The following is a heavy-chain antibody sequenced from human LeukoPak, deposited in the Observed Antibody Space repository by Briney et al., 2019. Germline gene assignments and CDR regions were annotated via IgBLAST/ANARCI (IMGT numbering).Heavy chain of an antibody. CDR1: GFTFDDYG. Sequence: GGSLRLSCAASGFTFDDYGMSWVRQAPGKGLEWVSGINWYGGSTGYADSVKGRFTISRDNAKNSLYLQMNSLRAEDTAVYYCAKDPHYYDSSGYALDYWGQGTLVTVSS. CDR3: AKDPHYYDSSGYALDY. CDR2: INWYGGST. V-gene: IGHV3-20*04. J-gene: IGHJ4*02. D-gene: IGHD3-22*01.